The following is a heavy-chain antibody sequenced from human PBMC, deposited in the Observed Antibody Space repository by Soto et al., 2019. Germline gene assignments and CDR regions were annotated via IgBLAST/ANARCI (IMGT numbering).Heavy chain of an antibody. CDR1: GFTFSSYG. Sequence: GSLRLSCAASGFTFSSYGMSLVRQAPGKGLEWVSAISDSGGSTYYADSVKGRFTISRDNSKNTLYLQMNSLRAEDTAVYYCAKGSSSSLYYYSYMDVWGKGTTVTVSS. CDR2: ISDSGGST. D-gene: IGHD6-6*01. CDR3: AKGSSSSLYYYSYMDV. V-gene: IGHV3-23*01. J-gene: IGHJ6*03.